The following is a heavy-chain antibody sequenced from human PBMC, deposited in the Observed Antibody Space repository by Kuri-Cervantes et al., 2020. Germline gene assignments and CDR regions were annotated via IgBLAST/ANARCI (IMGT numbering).Heavy chain of an antibody. CDR1: GGSFSGYY. CDR3: ARGRTNFDY. V-gene: IGHV4-34*01. D-gene: IGHD1-14*01. CDR2: INHSGST. Sequence: SETLSLTCAVYGGSFSGYYWSWIRQPPEKGLEWIGEINHSGSTNYNPSLKSRVTISVDTSKNQFSLKLSSVTAADTAVYYCARGRTNFDYWGQGTLVTVSS. J-gene: IGHJ4*02.